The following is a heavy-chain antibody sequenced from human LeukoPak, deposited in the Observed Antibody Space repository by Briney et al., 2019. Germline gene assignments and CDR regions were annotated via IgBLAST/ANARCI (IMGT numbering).Heavy chain of an antibody. CDR1: GFTSSSYS. CDR3: ARDRYCSSTSCYDYYYYGMDV. D-gene: IGHD2-2*01. Sequence: GGSLRLSCAASGFTSSSYSMNWVRQAPGKGLEWVSSISSSSSYIYYADSVKGRFTISRDNAKNSLYLQMNSLRAEDTAVYYCARDRYCSSTSCYDYYYYGMDVWGQGTTVTVSS. J-gene: IGHJ6*02. V-gene: IGHV3-21*04. CDR2: ISSSSSYI.